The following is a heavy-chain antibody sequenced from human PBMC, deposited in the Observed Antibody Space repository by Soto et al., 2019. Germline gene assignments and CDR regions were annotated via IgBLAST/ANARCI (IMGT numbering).Heavy chain of an antibody. CDR1: GGSISSGGYY. CDR3: AAIYYYDSSGYPNWFDP. V-gene: IGHV4-31*03. J-gene: IGHJ5*02. CDR2: IYYSGST. Sequence: QVQLQESGPGLVKPSQTLSLTCTVSGGSISSGGYYWSWIRQHPGKGLEWIGYIYYSGSTYYNPSLKSRVTISVDTSKNQFSLKLSSVTAADTAVYYCAAIYYYDSSGYPNWFDPWGQGTLVTVSS. D-gene: IGHD3-22*01.